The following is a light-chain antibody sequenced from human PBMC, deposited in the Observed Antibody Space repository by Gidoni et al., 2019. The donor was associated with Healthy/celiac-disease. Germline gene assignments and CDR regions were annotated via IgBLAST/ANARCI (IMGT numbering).Light chain of an antibody. CDR2: GAS. CDR1: QSVSSN. V-gene: IGKV3-15*01. CDR3: QQYNNWPGWT. J-gene: IGKJ1*01. Sequence: ELVMTPSPATLSVSPGERATLSCRASQSVSSNLAWYQQKPGQAPRLLIYGASTRATGIPARFSGSGSGTEFTLTISSLQSEDFAVYYCQQYNNWPGWTFGQGTKVEIK.